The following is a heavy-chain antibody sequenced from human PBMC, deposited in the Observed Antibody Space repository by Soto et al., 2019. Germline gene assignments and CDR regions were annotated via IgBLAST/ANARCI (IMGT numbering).Heavy chain of an antibody. CDR2: IYWDDDK. Sequence: SGPTLVNPTQTLTLTCTFSGFSLSTSGVGVGWIRQPPGKALEWLALIYWDDDKRYSPSLKSRLTITKDTSKNQVVLTMTNMDPVDTATYYCAHRRRGYDILIFYYPDYYRDLHDVCAQGSSVTVSS. CDR3: AHRRRGYDILIFYYPDYYRDLHDV. V-gene: IGHV2-5*02. CDR1: GFSLSTSGVG. J-gene: IGHJ6*02. D-gene: IGHD3-9*01.